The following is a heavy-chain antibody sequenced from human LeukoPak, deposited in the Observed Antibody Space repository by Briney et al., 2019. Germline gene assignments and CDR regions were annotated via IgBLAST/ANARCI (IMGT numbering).Heavy chain of an antibody. CDR2: INHSGST. V-gene: IGHV4-34*01. J-gene: IGHJ6*03. CDR3: ARGSQYSTYYYYYYMDV. D-gene: IGHD6-6*01. CDR1: GGSFSGYY. Sequence: PSETLSLTCAVYGGSFSGYYWSWIRQPPGKGLEWIGEINHSGSTNYNPSLKSRVTISVDTSKNQFSLKLSSVTAADTAVYYCARGSQYSTYYYYYYMDVWGKGTTVTVSS.